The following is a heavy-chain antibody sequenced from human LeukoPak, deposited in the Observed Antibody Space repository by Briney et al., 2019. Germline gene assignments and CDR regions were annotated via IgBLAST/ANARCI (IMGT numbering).Heavy chain of an antibody. D-gene: IGHD3-16*01. V-gene: IGHV4-34*01. CDR3: AREFGRFARLYYLDY. CDR2: INDRVTT. CDR1: GGSVSGNY. J-gene: IGHJ4*02. Sequence: PSQTLSLTHPVYGGSVSGNYSSWIRQPPGNGLEWIAEINDRVTTNTNPSRKARVTISVATPTNQCSLKLRAGTAAATPVYYCAREFGRFARLYYLDYWGQGTLVTVSS.